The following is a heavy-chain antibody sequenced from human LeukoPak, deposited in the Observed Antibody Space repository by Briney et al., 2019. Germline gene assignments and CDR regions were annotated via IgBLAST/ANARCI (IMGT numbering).Heavy chain of an antibody. CDR1: GFTFDDYT. CDR2: ISWNSGSI. Sequence: GGSLRLSCAASGFTFDDYTMHWVRQAPGKGLEWVSGISWNSGSIGYADSVKGRFTISRDNAKNSLYLQMNSLRAEDTALYYCAKDPAAMGEHFQHWGQGTLVTVSS. CDR3: AKDPAAMGEHFQH. J-gene: IGHJ1*01. D-gene: IGHD2-2*01. V-gene: IGHV3-9*01.